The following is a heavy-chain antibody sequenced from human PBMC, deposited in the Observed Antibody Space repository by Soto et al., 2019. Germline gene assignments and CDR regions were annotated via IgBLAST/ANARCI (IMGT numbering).Heavy chain of an antibody. CDR3: ARDWRGAEGFDP. J-gene: IGHJ5*02. CDR1: GYTFNNYG. D-gene: IGHD3-3*01. Sequence: QVQLVQSGTEVKKPGASVKVSCKASGYTFNNYGFSWVRQAPGQGLEWVGWIGTHNGDTTYAQSFQGRVTMTIDTSTTTCYMELTSLTFDDTAVYFCARDWRGAEGFDPWGQGTLVIVSS. V-gene: IGHV1-18*01. CDR2: IGTHNGDT.